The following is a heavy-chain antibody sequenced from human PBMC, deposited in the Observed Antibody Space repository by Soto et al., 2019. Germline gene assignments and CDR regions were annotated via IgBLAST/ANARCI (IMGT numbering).Heavy chain of an antibody. D-gene: IGHD3-10*01. V-gene: IGHV4-30-2*01. CDR3: ARAIGWFGELLGGYYFDY. J-gene: IGHJ4*02. Sequence: QLQLQESGSGLVKPSQTLSLTCAVSGGSISSGGYSWSWIRQPPGKGLEWIGYIYHSGSTYYNPSLKSRDTISVDRSKNQFSLKLSSVTAADTAVYYCARAIGWFGELLGGYYFDYWGQGTLVTVSS. CDR2: IYHSGST. CDR1: GGSISSGGYS.